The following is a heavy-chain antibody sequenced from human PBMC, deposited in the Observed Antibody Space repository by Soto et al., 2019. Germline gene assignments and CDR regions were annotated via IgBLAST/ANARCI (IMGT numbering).Heavy chain of an antibody. Sequence: LSLTCAVSGDSVSNDNYYWSWIRQPPGKGLEWIGYIYYSGTTNYNSYLKSRLSLSVDMSKNQFSLKLASVTAADTAVYFCARSQRGRTAFTFDYWGQGALVTVSS. CDR2: IYYSGTT. CDR1: GDSVSNDNYY. J-gene: IGHJ4*02. V-gene: IGHV4-61*01. D-gene: IGHD3-16*01. CDR3: ARSQRGRTAFTFDY.